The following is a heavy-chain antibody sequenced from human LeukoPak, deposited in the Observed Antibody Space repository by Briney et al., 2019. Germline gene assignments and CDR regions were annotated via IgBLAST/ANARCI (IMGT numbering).Heavy chain of an antibody. CDR3: ASVDPRAFYSGTSYFDY. CDR2: IKQDESEI. Sequence: GGSLRLSCAASGFTFSNNWMSWVRQAPGKGLEWVANIKQDESEIYYLDSVKGRFTISRDNARDSLYLEMNSLRAEDTAVYYCASVDPRAFYSGTSYFDYWGQGTLVTVSS. CDR1: GFTFSNNW. D-gene: IGHD1-26*01. V-gene: IGHV3-7*01. J-gene: IGHJ4*02.